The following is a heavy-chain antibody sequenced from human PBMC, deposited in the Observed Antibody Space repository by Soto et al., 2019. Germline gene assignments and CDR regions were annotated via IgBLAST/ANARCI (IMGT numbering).Heavy chain of an antibody. J-gene: IGHJ4*02. CDR2: IKQDGSEK. CDR1: GCTYSSYW. V-gene: IGHV3-7*01. D-gene: IGHD3-3*01. CDR3: ARVWSGYYSFVY. Sequence: EVQLVESGGGLIQPGGSLRLSCAASGCTYSSYWMSWVRQAPGKGLEWVANIKQDGSEKYYVDSVKGRFTISRDNAKNSLYLQMNSLRAEDTAVYYCARVWSGYYSFVYWGQGTLVTVSS.